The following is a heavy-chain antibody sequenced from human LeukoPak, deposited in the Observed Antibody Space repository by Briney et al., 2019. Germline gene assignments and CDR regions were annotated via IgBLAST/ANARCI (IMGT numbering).Heavy chain of an antibody. CDR2: ISYDGSNK. D-gene: IGHD1-26*01. J-gene: IGHJ1*01. CDR3: ARDIGSGSYYGYFQH. Sequence: GGSLRLSCAASGFTFSTYAMHWVRQAPGKGLEWVAVISYDGSNKYYADSVKGRFTISRDNSKNTLYLQMNSLRAEDTAVYYCARDIGSGSYYGYFQHWGQGTLVTVSS. V-gene: IGHV3-30*04. CDR1: GFTFSTYA.